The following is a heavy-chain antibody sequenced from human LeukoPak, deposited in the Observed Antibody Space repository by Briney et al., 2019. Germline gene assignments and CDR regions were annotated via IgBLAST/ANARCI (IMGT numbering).Heavy chain of an antibody. CDR1: GGSFSGYY. Sequence: SSETLSLTCAVYGGSFSGYYWSWIRQPPGKGLEWIGEINHSGSTNYNPSLKSRVTISVDTSKNQFSLKLSSVTAADTAVYYCAREEDYYDSSGYYSNLWGQGTQVTVSS. CDR3: AREEDYYDSSGYYSNL. J-gene: IGHJ5*02. V-gene: IGHV4-34*01. D-gene: IGHD3-22*01. CDR2: INHSGST.